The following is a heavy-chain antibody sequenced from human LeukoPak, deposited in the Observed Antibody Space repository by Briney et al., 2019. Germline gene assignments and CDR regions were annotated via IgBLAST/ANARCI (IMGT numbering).Heavy chain of an antibody. CDR1: GFTFSSYG. J-gene: IGHJ6*02. CDR3: AKDLLRATYYYYGMDV. CDR2: ISNDGSNK. V-gene: IGHV3-30*18. Sequence: GGALRLSCAASGFTFSSYGMHRVRQAPGKGLEGGAGISNDGSNKYYADSVKGRFTISRDNSKNTLYLQMNSLRAEDTAVYYCAKDLLRATYYYYGMDVWGQGTTVTVSS.